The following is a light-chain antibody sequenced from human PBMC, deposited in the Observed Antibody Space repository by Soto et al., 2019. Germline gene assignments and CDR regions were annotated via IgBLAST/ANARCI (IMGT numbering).Light chain of an antibody. CDR3: KQIYVNPPT. V-gene: IGKV4-1*01. CDR2: WAS. Sequence: DIVMTQSPDSLDVSLGERATINCKSSQSVLFSSNNKNALAWYQQRPGQPPKLLIYWASTRESGVPDRFSGRGSGTDFTLPIHPLQAENVAVFYCKQIYVNPPTFGGGTKVEIK. CDR1: QSVLFSSNNKNA. J-gene: IGKJ4*01.